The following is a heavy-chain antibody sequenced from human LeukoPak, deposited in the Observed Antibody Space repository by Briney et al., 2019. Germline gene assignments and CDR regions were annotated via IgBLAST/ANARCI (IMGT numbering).Heavy chain of an antibody. V-gene: IGHV1-8*01. CDR2: MNPNSGNT. CDR3: ARGATMVRGVPIY. CDR1: GYAFTSYD. J-gene: IGHJ4*02. Sequence: ASVKVSCKASGYAFTSYDINWVRQATGQGLEWMGWMNPNSGNTGYAQKFQGRVTMTRNTSISTAYMELSSLRSEDTAVYYCARGATMVRGVPIYWGQGTLVTVSS. D-gene: IGHD3-10*01.